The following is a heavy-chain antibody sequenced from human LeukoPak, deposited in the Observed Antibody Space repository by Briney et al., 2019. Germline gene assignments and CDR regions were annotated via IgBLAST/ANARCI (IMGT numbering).Heavy chain of an antibody. Sequence: QTSETLSLTCSVSNGSISSYYWSWIRQPPEKELEWIGYIYYSGSTNYNPSLKSRVTISVDTSKRQFSLTLTSVTAADTAVYYCARHVSAASNVFDIWGQGIKVIVSS. CDR2: IYYSGST. D-gene: IGHD6-25*01. CDR1: NGSISSYY. CDR3: ARHVSAASNVFDI. V-gene: IGHV4-59*08. J-gene: IGHJ3*02.